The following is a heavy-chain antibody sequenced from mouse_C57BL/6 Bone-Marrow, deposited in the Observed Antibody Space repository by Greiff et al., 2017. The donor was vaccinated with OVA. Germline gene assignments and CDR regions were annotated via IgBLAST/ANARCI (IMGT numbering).Heavy chain of an antibody. V-gene: IGHV2-2*01. Sequence: QVQLKESGPGLVQPSQSLSITCTVSGFSLTSYGVHWVRPSPGKGLEWLGVIWSGGSTDYNAAFISRLSISKDNSKSQVFFKMNSLQADDTAIYYCARNRTLYAMDDWGQGTSVTVSS. CDR3: ARNRTLYAMDD. J-gene: IGHJ4*01. CDR2: IWSGGST. CDR1: GFSLTSYG.